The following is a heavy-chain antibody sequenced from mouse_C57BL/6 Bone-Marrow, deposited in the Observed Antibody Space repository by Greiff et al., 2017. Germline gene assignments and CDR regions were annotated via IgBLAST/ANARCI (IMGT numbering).Heavy chain of an antibody. V-gene: IGHV1-81*01. CDR2: IYPRSGNT. CDR1: GYTFTSYG. Sequence: VQLQQSGAELARPGASVKLSCKASGYTFTSYGISWVKQRTGQGLEWIGEIYPRSGNTYYNEKFKGKATLTADKSSSTAYMERRSLTSEDSAVYFCARRRRGGPLFDYWGQGTTLTVSS. J-gene: IGHJ2*01. CDR3: ARRRRGGPLFDY.